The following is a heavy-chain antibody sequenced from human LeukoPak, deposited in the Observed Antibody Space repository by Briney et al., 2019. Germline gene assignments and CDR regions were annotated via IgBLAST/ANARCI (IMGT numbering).Heavy chain of an antibody. D-gene: IGHD6-13*01. CDR3: ARTGYSSSWGYYYYYMDV. CDR1: GGSFSSYY. J-gene: IGHJ6*03. CDR2: IYYSGST. Sequence: SETLSLTCAVYGGSFSSYYWSWIRQPPGKGLEGIGYIYYSGSTNYNPSLKSRVTISVDTSKNQFSLKLSSVTAADTAVYYCARTGYSSSWGYYYYYMDVWGKGTTVTISS. V-gene: IGHV4-59*01.